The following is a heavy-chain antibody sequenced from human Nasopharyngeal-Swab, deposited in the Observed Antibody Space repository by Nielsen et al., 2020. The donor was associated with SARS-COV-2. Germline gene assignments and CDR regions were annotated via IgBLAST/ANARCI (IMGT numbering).Heavy chain of an antibody. D-gene: IGHD3-22*01. CDR3: ARDLAYYSDVRGPVPNDY. Sequence: ASVKVSCKASGYTFVTQGISWVRQAPGQGLEWMGWISTFNGNTNYAQHLQGRITMTTDTSASTAYMELRSLRSDDTAMYYCARDLAYYSDVRGPVPNDYWGQGTLVTVSS. V-gene: IGHV1-18*01. CDR1: GYTFVTQG. J-gene: IGHJ4*02. CDR2: ISTFNGNT.